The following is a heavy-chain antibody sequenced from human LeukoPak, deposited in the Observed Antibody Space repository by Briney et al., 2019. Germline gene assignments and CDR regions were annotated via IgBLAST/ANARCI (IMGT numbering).Heavy chain of an antibody. CDR2: ISYDGSNK. J-gene: IGHJ4*02. Sequence: GRSLRLSCAASGFTFSSYGMHWVRQAPGKGLEWVAVISYDGSNKYYADSVKGRFTISRDNSKNTLYLQMNSLRAEDTAVYYCARDPAVAGTGYYFDYWGQGTLVTVSS. CDR3: ARDPAVAGTGYYFDY. V-gene: IGHV3-30*03. D-gene: IGHD6-19*01. CDR1: GFTFSSYG.